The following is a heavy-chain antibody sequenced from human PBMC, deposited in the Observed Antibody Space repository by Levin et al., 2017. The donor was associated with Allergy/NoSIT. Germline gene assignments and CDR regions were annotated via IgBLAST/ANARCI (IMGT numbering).Heavy chain of an antibody. V-gene: IGHV3-30*18. CDR3: AKDRSYTWSFDY. D-gene: IGHD1-26*01. J-gene: IGHJ4*02. Sequence: GGSLRLSCAASGFTFSSYGMHWVRQAPGKGLEWVAVISYDGSNKYYADSVKGRFTISRDNSKNTLYLQMNNLRAEDTAVYFCAKDRSYTWSFDYWGQGTLVTVSS. CDR2: ISYDGSNK. CDR1: GFTFSSYG.